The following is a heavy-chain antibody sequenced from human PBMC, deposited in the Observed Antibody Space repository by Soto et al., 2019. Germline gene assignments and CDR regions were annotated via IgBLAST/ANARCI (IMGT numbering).Heavy chain of an antibody. J-gene: IGHJ5*02. D-gene: IGHD4-17*01. Sequence: SCPTLVNPTQTLTLTCTFSGCSLSTSGMCXSWIRQPPGKALEWLALIDWDDDKYYSTSLKTRLTISKDTSKNQVVLTMTNMDPVDTATYYCARIRFEDYGGWFDPWGQGTLVTVSS. CDR3: ARIRFEDYGGWFDP. CDR1: GCSLSTSGMC. CDR2: IDWDDDK. V-gene: IGHV2-70*01.